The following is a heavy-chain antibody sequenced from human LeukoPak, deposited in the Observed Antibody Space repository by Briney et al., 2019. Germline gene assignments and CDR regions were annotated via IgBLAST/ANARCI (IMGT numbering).Heavy chain of an antibody. CDR1: GGSISSYY. V-gene: IGHV4-59*01. CDR2: IYNSGST. Sequence: PSGTLSLTCTVSGGSISSYYWSWIRQPPEKGLEWIGFIYNSGSTNYNPSLKSRVTMSINTSKNQLSLKLSSVTAADTAVYYCARDMAGGGWFDPWGQGTLVTVSS. J-gene: IGHJ5*02. D-gene: IGHD3-10*01. CDR3: ARDMAGGGWFDP.